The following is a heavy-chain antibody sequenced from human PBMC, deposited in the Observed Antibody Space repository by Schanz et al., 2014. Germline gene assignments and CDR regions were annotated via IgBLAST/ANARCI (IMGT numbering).Heavy chain of an antibody. D-gene: IGHD3-22*01. Sequence: QVQLVESGGTLVKPGGSLRLSCVVSGFTFSDYYMSWIRQAPGKGLEWVSVIYNGGGGRTYYADSVKGRFTISRDDAKNSLYLQMNSLRAEDTALYYCARDKGGYYPFDYWGQGSLVTVSS. J-gene: IGHJ4*02. CDR3: ARDKGGYYPFDY. CDR1: GFTFSDYY. CDR2: IYNGGGGRT. V-gene: IGHV3-11*01.